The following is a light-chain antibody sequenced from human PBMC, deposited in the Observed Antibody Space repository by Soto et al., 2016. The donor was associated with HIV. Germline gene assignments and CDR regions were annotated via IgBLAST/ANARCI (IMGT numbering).Light chain of an antibody. Sequence: EIDMTQSPSSLSVSIGDRVTITCQASQEISQHLSWYQQKQGKAPNLLIYDASKLEIGVPSRFRGSGSGTDFIFTIDGLQAEDVATYFCQQYHEVPRTFGPGTRLEMK. CDR2: DAS. CDR1: QEISQH. V-gene: IGKV1-33*01. CDR3: QQYHEVPRT. J-gene: IGKJ3*01.